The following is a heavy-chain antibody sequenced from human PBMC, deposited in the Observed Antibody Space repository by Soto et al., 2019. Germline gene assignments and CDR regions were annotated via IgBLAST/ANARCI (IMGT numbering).Heavy chain of an antibody. V-gene: IGHV1-2*02. Sequence: GSSVKVSCKASGYTFTGYDMHWVRQAPGQGLEWMGWINPNSGGTNYAQKFQGRVTMTRDTSISTAYMELSRLRSDDTAVYYCERQACSSTSCYLSVLSRRNSSSYGMDVWGQG. D-gene: IGHD2-2*01. CDR2: INPNSGGT. J-gene: IGHJ6*02. CDR3: ERQACSSTSCYLSVLSRRNSSSYGMDV. CDR1: GYTFTGYD.